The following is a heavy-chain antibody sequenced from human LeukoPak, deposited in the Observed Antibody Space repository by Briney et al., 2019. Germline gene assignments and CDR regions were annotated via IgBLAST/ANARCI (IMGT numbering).Heavy chain of an antibody. Sequence: PSETLSLTCTVSGGSNSSGSYYWSWIRQPAGKGLEWIGRIYTSGSTNYNPSLKSRVTISVDTSKNQFSLKLSSVTAADTAVYYCARMRARGGATPFDYWGQGTLVTVSS. D-gene: IGHD1-26*01. V-gene: IGHV4-61*02. CDR3: ARMRARGGATPFDY. CDR1: GGSNSSGSYY. CDR2: IYTSGST. J-gene: IGHJ4*02.